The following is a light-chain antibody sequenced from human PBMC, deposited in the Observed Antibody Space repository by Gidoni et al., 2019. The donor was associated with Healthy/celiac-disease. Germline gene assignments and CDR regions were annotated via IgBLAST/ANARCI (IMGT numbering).Light chain of an antibody. CDR3: AAWDDSLNGPV. J-gene: IGLJ2*01. CDR2: SNN. V-gene: IGLV1-44*01. Sequence: SVLTPPPSTSGPPGQRVTISCSGSSSNIGSNTVNWYQQLPGTAPKLLIYSNNQRPSGVPDRFSGSKSGTSASLAISGIQSEDEADYYCAAWDDSLNGPVFGGGTKLTVL. CDR1: SSNIGSNT.